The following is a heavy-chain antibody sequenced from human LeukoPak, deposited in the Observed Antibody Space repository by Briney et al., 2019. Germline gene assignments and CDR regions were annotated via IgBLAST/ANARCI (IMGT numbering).Heavy chain of an antibody. D-gene: IGHD6-13*01. CDR1: GGSISSSSYY. CDR3: SRSSWSDWYFDL. Sequence: SETLSLTCTVSGGSISSSSYYWGWIRQPPGKGLEWIGSIYYSGSTYYNPSLKSRVTISVDTSKNQFSLKLSSVTAADTAVYYCSRSSWSDWYFDLWGRGTLVTVSS. CDR2: IYYSGST. J-gene: IGHJ2*01. V-gene: IGHV4-39*01.